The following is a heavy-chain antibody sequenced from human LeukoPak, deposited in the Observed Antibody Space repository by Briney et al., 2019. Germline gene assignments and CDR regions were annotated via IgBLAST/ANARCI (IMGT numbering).Heavy chain of an antibody. Sequence: SVTVSCKASGGTFSSYAISWVRQAPGQGLEWMGGIVPIFGSANYAQKFQGRVTITADESTTTAYMELTGLRSEDTAVYSCAKDEGVANRWFDPWGQEPWSPSPQ. CDR3: AKDEGVANRWFDP. J-gene: IGHJ5*02. CDR2: IVPIFGSA. CDR1: GGTFSSYA. V-gene: IGHV1-69*13. D-gene: IGHD5-12*01.